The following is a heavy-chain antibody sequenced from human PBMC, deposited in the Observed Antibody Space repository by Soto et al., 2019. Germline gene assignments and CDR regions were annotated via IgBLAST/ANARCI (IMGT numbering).Heavy chain of an antibody. D-gene: IGHD6-19*01. CDR3: ARSVAVPGAHIDY. CDR2: VYYTGST. V-gene: IGHV4-59*01. Sequence: SETLSLTCSASGGSISGSYWSWIRQSPGKGLEWLGYVYYTGSTNYSPSLRSRVSISVDTSKNEFSLRLSSVTAADTAVYFCARSVAVPGAHIDYWGQGTQVTVSS. J-gene: IGHJ4*02. CDR1: GGSISGSY.